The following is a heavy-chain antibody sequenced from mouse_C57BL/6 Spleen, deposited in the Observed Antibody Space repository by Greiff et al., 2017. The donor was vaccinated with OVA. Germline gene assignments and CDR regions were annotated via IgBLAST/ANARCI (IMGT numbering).Heavy chain of an antibody. CDR3: VGWLLRDRYYAMDY. D-gene: IGHD2-3*01. V-gene: IGHV14-2*01. Sequence: VQLQQSGAELVKPGASVKLSCTASGFNIKDYYMHWVKQRTEQGLEWIGRIDTEAGETKYAPQFQGKATITADTASNTAYLQRSSLTSEDTAVYYCVGWLLRDRYYAMDYWGQGTSVTVSS. CDR2: IDTEAGET. J-gene: IGHJ4*01. CDR1: GFNIKDYY.